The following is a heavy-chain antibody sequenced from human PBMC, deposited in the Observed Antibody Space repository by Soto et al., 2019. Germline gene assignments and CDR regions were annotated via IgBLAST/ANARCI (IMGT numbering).Heavy chain of an antibody. CDR3: ALDLSPSGYDRAPSFDY. V-gene: IGHV3-33*01. CDR1: GFTFSIYS. CDR2: IWYDGTNN. D-gene: IGHD5-12*01. Sequence: PGGSLRLSCAASGFTFSIYSMHWVRQAPGKGLEWVAVIWYDGTNNYYADSVKGRFTISRDNSKNTLYLQMNSLRDEDTAVYYCALDLSPSGYDRAPSFDYWGQGDLLTVSS. J-gene: IGHJ4*02.